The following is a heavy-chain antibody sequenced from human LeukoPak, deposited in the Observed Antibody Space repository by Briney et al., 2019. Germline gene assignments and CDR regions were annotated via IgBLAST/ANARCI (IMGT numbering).Heavy chain of an antibody. Sequence: ASVKVSCKASGYTFTSYGITWVRQAPGQGLEWMGWISAYNGNTNYAQELQGRVTMTTDTSTSTAYTEVRSLRSDDTAVYYCARDLSVAGTVGFDPWGQGTLVIVSS. D-gene: IGHD6-19*01. J-gene: IGHJ5*02. CDR3: ARDLSVAGTVGFDP. CDR2: ISAYNGNT. CDR1: GYTFTSYG. V-gene: IGHV1-18*01.